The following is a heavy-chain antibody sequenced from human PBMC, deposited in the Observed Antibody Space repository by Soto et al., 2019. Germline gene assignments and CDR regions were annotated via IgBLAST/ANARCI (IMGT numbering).Heavy chain of an antibody. CDR2: ISAYNGNT. V-gene: IGHV1-18*01. D-gene: IGHD3-10*01. J-gene: IGHJ4*02. CDR1: GYTFTSYG. CDR3: AGCSTTMVRGAPKFDY. Sequence: ASVKVSCKASGYTFTSYGISWVRQAPGQGLEWMGWISAYNGNTNYAQKLQGRVTMTTDTSTSTAYMELRSLRSDDTAVYYCAGCSTTMVRGAPKFDYWGQGTLVTVSS.